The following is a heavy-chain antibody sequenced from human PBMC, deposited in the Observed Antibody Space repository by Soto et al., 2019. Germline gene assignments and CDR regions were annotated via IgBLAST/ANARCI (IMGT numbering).Heavy chain of an antibody. CDR3: ARQGGYCSSTSCHLYGMDV. J-gene: IGHJ6*02. CDR1: GCSFTSYW. Sequence: GESLKISCKGSGCSFTSYWIGWVRQMPGKGLEWMGIIYPGDSDTRYSPSFQGQVTISADKSISTAYPQWSSLKASDTAMYYCARQGGYCSSTSCHLYGMDVWGQGTTVTVSS. CDR2: IYPGDSDT. V-gene: IGHV5-51*01. D-gene: IGHD2-2*01.